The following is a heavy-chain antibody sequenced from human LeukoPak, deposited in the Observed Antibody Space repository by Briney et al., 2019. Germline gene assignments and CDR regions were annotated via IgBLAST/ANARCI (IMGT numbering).Heavy chain of an antibody. V-gene: IGHV1-18*04. D-gene: IGHD5-18*01. CDR1: GYTFTSYG. Sequence: ASVKVSCKASGYTFTSYGISWVRQAPGQGLEWMGWISAYNGNTNYAQKLQGRVTMTTDTSTSTAYMELRSLRSDDTAAYYCAREKSRGYSYGRTNWFDPWGQGTLVTVSS. CDR2: ISAYNGNT. CDR3: AREKSRGYSYGRTNWFDP. J-gene: IGHJ5*02.